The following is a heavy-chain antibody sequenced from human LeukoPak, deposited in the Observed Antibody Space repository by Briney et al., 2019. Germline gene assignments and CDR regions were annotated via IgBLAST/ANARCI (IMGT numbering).Heavy chain of an antibody. D-gene: IGHD1/OR15-1a*01. CDR1: GYSFTRFG. V-gene: IGHV1-18*01. CDR2: INTDKDNT. J-gene: IGHJ6*03. Sequence: ASVKVSCKASGYSFTRFGISWVQQVPGQGLEWMGWINTDKDNTRYAERFKNRLTMTIDTSTTTAYMELKSLTSDDTAINYCVRDERNIILEGHDMDGWGKGTTVIISS. CDR3: VRDERNIILEGHDMDG.